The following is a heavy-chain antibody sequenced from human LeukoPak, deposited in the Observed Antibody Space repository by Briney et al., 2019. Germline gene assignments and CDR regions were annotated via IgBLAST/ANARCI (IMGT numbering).Heavy chain of an antibody. Sequence: RAGGSLRLSCAASGFTFSSYEMNWVRQAPGKGLEWISHINVIGNTIYYADSVKGRFTISRDNARNSLYLQMNSLGAEDTAVYYCARDQFGTKLDWGQGTLVTVSS. D-gene: IGHD1-14*01. CDR1: GFTFSSYE. J-gene: IGHJ4*02. CDR2: INVIGNTI. V-gene: IGHV3-48*03. CDR3: ARDQFGTKLD.